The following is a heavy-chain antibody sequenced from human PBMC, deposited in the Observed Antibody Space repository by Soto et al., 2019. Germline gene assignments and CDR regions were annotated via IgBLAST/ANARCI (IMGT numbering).Heavy chain of an antibody. V-gene: IGHV1-69*06. CDR1: GGTFSSYA. J-gene: IGHJ6*02. D-gene: IGHD3-10*01. CDR2: IIPIFGTA. CDR3: ARMVRGVKYYYYGMDV. Sequence: QVQLVQSGAEVKKPGSSVKVSCKASGGTFSSYAISWVRQAPGQGLEWMGGIIPIFGTANYAQKFQGRVTITADKSTSTAYMELSSLRSEDTAVYYCARMVRGVKYYYYGMDVWGQGITVTVSS.